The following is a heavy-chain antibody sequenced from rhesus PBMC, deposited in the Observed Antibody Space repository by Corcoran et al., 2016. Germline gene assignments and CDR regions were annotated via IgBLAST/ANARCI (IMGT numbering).Heavy chain of an antibody. V-gene: IGHV5S1*01. CDR3: AKKDSNYLNRFDV. J-gene: IGHJ5-1*01. D-gene: IGHD4-23*01. CDR2: IYPGDSDT. Sequence: EVQLVQSGAEVKRPGESLRISCKTSGYSFTSSGISWVRQMPGKGLEWMSSIYPGDSDTIYNPSFQGHVTISADKSISTTYLQWSSLKASDTATYYCAKKDSNYLNRFDVWGPGVLVTVSS. CDR1: GYSFTSSG.